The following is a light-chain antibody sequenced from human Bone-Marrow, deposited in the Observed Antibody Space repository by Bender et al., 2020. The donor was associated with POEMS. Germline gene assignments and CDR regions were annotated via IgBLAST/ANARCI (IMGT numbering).Light chain of an antibody. J-gene: IGLJ3*02. CDR3: SSWDDSLNGWV. CDR1: SSNFGNNA. CDR2: SNN. Sequence: QSVLTQPPSASGTPGQSVTISCSGTSSNFGNNAANWYQHVPGTAPKLLIYSNNQRPSGVPDRCSASTSGTSASLAISGLHSDDEADYYCSSWDDSLNGWVFGGGTKLTVL. V-gene: IGLV1-44*01.